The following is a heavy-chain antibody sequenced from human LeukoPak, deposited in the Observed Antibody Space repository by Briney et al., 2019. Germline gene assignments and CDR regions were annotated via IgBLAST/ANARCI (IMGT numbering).Heavy chain of an antibody. CDR1: GGSISSGGYY. D-gene: IGHD3-9*01. CDR3: ARARPNYDILTGLFDY. Sequence: PSETLSLPCTVSGGSISSGGYYWSWIRQHPGKGLEWIGYIYYSGSTYYNPSLKSRVTISVDTSKNQFSLKLSSVTAADTAVYYCARARPNYDILTGLFDYWGQGTLVTVSS. CDR2: IYYSGST. V-gene: IGHV4-31*03. J-gene: IGHJ4*02.